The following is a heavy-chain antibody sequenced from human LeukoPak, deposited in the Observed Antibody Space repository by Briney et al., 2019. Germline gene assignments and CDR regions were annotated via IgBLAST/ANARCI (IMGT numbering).Heavy chain of an antibody. V-gene: IGHV4-61*02. J-gene: IGHJ4*02. D-gene: IGHD3-3*01. CDR3: ARVEQIFDFFEY. Sequence: PSETLSLTCTVSGGSISSGTYYWSWIRQPGGKGLEWIGRIYTSGNTEYNPSLKSRVTMLIDTSKNQFSLKLSSVTAADTALYYCARVEQIFDFFEYWGQGTLVTVSS. CDR1: GGSISSGTYY. CDR2: IYTSGNT.